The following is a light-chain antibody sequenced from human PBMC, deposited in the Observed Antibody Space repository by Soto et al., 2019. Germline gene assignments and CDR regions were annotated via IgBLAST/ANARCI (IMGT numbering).Light chain of an antibody. Sequence: EIVLTQSPGTLSLSPGERATLSCRVSQSVGNNYLAWYQQKPGQAPRLLIYHASSRATGIPDRFGGSGSGTDFTLTVSRLEPEDFAVYYCQQYGGSPPITFGQGTRLEI. CDR1: QSVGNNY. J-gene: IGKJ5*01. V-gene: IGKV3-20*01. CDR3: QQYGGSPPIT. CDR2: HAS.